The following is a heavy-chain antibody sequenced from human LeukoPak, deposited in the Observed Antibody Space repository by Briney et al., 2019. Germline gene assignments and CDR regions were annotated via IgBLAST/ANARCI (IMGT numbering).Heavy chain of an antibody. Sequence: PSETLSLTCTVSGGSISSGSYYWSWIRQPAGKGLEWIGRIYTSGSTNYNPSLKSRVTISVDTSKKQFSLKLSSVTAADTAVYYCARGGSYWGQGTLVTVSS. V-gene: IGHV4-61*02. CDR1: GGSISSGSYY. CDR3: ARGGSY. CDR2: IYTSGST. D-gene: IGHD1-26*01. J-gene: IGHJ4*02.